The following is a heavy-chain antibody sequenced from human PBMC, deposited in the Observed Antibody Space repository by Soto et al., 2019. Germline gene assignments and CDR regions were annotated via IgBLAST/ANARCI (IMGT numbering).Heavy chain of an antibody. CDR3: ARQMARIQLWLTHTFDI. CDR1: GGSISSYY. V-gene: IGHV4-59*08. J-gene: IGHJ3*02. D-gene: IGHD5-18*01. CDR2: IYYSGST. Sequence: SETLSLTCTVSGGSISSYYWSWIRQPPGKGLEWIGYIYYSGSTNYNPSLKSRVTISVDTSKNQFSLKLSSVTAADTAVYCCARQMARIQLWLTHTFDIWGQGTRVTVS.